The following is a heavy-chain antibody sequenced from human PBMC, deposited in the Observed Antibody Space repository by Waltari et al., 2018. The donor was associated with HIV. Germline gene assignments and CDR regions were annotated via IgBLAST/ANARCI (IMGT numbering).Heavy chain of an antibody. V-gene: IGHV1-24*01. CDR3: ATALIVSGSYYVLFDY. D-gene: IGHD1-26*01. CDR1: GYTLTELS. CDR2: FDTEDGET. Sequence: QVQLVQSGAEVKKPGASVKVSCKVSGYTLTELSMHWVRQAPGKGLEWMGGFDTEDGETIYAQKFQGRGTITEDTSTDTAYMELSSLRSEDTAVYYCATALIVSGSYYVLFDYWGQGTLVTVSS. J-gene: IGHJ4*02.